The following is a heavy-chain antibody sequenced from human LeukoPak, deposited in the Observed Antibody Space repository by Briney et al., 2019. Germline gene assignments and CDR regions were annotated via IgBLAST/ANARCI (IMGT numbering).Heavy chain of an antibody. CDR1: GFTFSSYT. J-gene: IGHJ4*02. CDR3: ARDFGGYCSSSNCRPGYLDY. CDR2: IISSSSYI. D-gene: IGHD2-2*01. Sequence: GGSLRLSCAASGFTFSSYTMNWVRQAPGKGLEWVSSIISSSSYIYYADSVKGRFTVSRDNAKNSLYLQMNSLRAEDTAVYYCARDFGGYCSSSNCRPGYLDYWGQGTLVTVSS. V-gene: IGHV3-21*03.